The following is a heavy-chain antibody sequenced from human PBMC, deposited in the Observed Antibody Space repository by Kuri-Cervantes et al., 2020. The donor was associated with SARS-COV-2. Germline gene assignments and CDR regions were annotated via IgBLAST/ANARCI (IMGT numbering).Heavy chain of an antibody. CDR3: ARGRPNFDY. CDR1: GGSFSGYY. D-gene: IGHD1-1*01. CDR2: INHSGST. V-gene: IGHV4-34*01. Sequence: SETLSLTCAVYGGSFSGYYWSWIRQPPGKGLEWIGEINHSGSTNYNPSLKSRVTISVDTSKNQFSLKLSSVTAADTAVYYCARGRPNFDYWGQGTRVTVSS. J-gene: IGHJ4*02.